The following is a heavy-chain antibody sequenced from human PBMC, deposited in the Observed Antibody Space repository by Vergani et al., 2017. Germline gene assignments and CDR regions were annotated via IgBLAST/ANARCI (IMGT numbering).Heavy chain of an antibody. CDR2: IYHSGST. CDR1: GYSISSGYY. V-gene: IGHV4-38-2*01. Sequence: QVQLPESGPGLVKPSETLYLTCAVSGYSISSGYYWGWIRQPPGKGLEWIGSIYHSGSTYYNPSLKSRVTISVDTSKNQFSLKLSSVTAADTAVYYCARQRYYYDSSGYYFDAFDIWGQGTMVTVSS. J-gene: IGHJ3*02. D-gene: IGHD3-22*01. CDR3: ARQRYYYDSSGYYFDAFDI.